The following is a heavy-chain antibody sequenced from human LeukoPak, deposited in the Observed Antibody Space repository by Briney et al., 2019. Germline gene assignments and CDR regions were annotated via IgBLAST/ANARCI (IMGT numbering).Heavy chain of an antibody. CDR3: ARDTNWQRDY. CDR2: ISTSSDQR. CDR1: GYTFPSFG. J-gene: IGHJ4*02. Sequence: ASVKVSCKASGYTFPSFGIAWVRRAPGQGLEWVGWISTSSDQRRYAHMLQDRVTMTTDTSTSTAYMELRSLRSDDAGVYYCARDTNWQRDYWGQGTLVTVSS. D-gene: IGHD6-25*01. V-gene: IGHV1-18*01.